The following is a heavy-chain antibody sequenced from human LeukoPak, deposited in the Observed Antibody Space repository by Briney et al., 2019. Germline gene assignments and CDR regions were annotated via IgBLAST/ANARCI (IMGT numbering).Heavy chain of an antibody. Sequence: HPGGSLRLSCAASGFTFSSYGMHWVRQAPGKGLEWVAVISYDGSNKYYADSVKGRFTISRDNSKNTLYLQMSSLRAEDTAVYYCAKDDVNYYGSGSYYSYYGMDVWGQGTTVTVSS. CDR1: GFTFSSYG. V-gene: IGHV3-30*18. J-gene: IGHJ6*02. CDR3: AKDDVNYYGSGSYYSYYGMDV. CDR2: ISYDGSNK. D-gene: IGHD3-10*01.